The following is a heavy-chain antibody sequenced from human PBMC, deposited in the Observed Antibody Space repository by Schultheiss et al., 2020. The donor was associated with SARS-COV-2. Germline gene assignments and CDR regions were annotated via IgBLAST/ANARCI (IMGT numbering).Heavy chain of an antibody. V-gene: IGHV4-61*08. J-gene: IGHJ5*02. CDR2: IYYSGST. Sequence: SETLSLTCTVSGGSISSGGYYWSWIRQHPGKGLEWIGYIYYSGSTYYNPSLKSRVTISVDTSKNQFSLKLSSVTAADTAVYYCARKTDYGGWFDPWGQGTLVTAPQ. D-gene: IGHD4-23*01. CDR1: GGSISSGGYY. CDR3: ARKTDYGGWFDP.